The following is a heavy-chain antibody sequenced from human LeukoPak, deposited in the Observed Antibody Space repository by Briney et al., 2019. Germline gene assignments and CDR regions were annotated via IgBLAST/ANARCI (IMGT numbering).Heavy chain of an antibody. J-gene: IGHJ4*02. CDR2: IYYSGST. CDR3: ASRMDY. Sequence: SETLSLTCTVSGGPISSYYWSWIRQPPGKGLEWIGYIYYSGSTNYNPSLKSRVTISVDTSKNQFSLKLSSVTAADTAVYYCASRMDYWGQGTLVTVSS. V-gene: IGHV4-59*01. CDR1: GGPISSYY.